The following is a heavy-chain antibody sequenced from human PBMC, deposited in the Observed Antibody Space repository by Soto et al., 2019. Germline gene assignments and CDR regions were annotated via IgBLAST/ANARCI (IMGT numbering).Heavy chain of an antibody. D-gene: IGHD3-10*01. CDR2: TIPVFNTA. CDR1: GGTLSDHG. CDR3: ARGDYGSGNYYTGPSAFDI. J-gene: IGHJ3*02. Sequence: QVQLEQSGAEVKKPGSSVKVSCKASGGTLSDHGVAWLRQAPGQGLEWMGGTIPVFNTAKYAQKFQGRVTVTADKFTNIAYMELSSLISEDTAFYFCARGDYGSGNYYTGPSAFDIWGQGTMVIVSS. V-gene: IGHV1-69*06.